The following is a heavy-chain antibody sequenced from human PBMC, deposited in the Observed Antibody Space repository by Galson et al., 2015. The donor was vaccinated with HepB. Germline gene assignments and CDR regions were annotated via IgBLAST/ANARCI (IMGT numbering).Heavy chain of an antibody. Sequence: SVKVSCKASGYTFTSYYMHWVRQAPGQGLEWMGIINPSGGSTSYAQKLQGRVTMTRDTSTSTVYMELSSLRSEDTAVYYCAREYCSSTSCYDFLDYYYYYGMDVWGQGTTVTVSS. CDR2: INPSGGST. D-gene: IGHD2-2*01. J-gene: IGHJ6*02. CDR1: GYTFTSYY. CDR3: AREYCSSTSCYDFLDYYYYYGMDV. V-gene: IGHV1-46*04.